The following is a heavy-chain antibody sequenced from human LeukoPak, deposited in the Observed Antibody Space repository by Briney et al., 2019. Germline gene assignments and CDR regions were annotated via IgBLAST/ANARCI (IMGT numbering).Heavy chain of an antibody. Sequence: GGSLRLSCAASGFTFSSYSMNWVRQAPGRGLEWVSYISSSSSTIYYADSVKGRFTISRDNAKNSLYLQMNSLRAEDTAVYYCAKDGGYYLFDYWGQGTLVTVSS. J-gene: IGHJ4*02. V-gene: IGHV3-48*01. CDR1: GFTFSSYS. CDR3: AKDGGYYLFDY. CDR2: ISSSSSTI. D-gene: IGHD3-22*01.